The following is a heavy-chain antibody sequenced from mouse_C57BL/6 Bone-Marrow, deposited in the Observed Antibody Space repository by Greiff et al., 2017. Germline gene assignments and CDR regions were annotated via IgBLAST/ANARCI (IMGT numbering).Heavy chain of an antibody. V-gene: IGHV1-47*01. CDR1: GYTFTTYP. D-gene: IGHD5-1*01. CDR2: FHPYNDDT. CDR3: ARSSTFFYYFDY. J-gene: IGHJ2*01. Sequence: QVHVKQSGAELVKPGASVKMSCKASGYTFTTYPIEWMKQNHGKSLEWIGNFHPYNDDTTYNEKFKGKATLTVEKSSNTVYLELSRLTSDDSAVYYYARSSTFFYYFDYWGQGTTLTVSS.